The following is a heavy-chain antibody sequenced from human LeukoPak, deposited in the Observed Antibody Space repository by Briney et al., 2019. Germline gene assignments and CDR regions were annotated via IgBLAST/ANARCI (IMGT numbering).Heavy chain of an antibody. Sequence: GASVKVSCKASGYTFTGYYMHWVRQAPGQGLEWMGWINPNSGGTNYAQKFQGRVTMTRDTSISTAYMELSSLRSEDTAVYYCATGRVLGTGWYFDLWGRGTLVTVSS. V-gene: IGHV1-2*02. CDR1: GYTFTGYY. D-gene: IGHD1-14*01. CDR3: ATGRVLGTGWYFDL. CDR2: INPNSGGT. J-gene: IGHJ2*01.